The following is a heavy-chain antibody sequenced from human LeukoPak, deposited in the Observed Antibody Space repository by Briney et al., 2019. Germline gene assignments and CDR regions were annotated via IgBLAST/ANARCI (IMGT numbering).Heavy chain of an antibody. CDR2: IYYSGST. Sequence: SQTLSLTCTVSGGSLSSGDYYWSWIRQPPGKGLVWIGYIYYSGSTYYNPSLKSRVTISVDTSKNQFSLKLNSVAAADTAVYYCARVDYGDYYFDSWGQGTLVTVSS. V-gene: IGHV4-30-4*01. CDR1: GGSLSSGDYY. CDR3: ARVDYGDYYFDS. D-gene: IGHD4-17*01. J-gene: IGHJ4*02.